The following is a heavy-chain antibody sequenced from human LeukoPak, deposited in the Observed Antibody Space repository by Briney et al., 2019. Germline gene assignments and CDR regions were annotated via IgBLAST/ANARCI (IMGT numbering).Heavy chain of an antibody. Sequence: SEPLSLPCALSGGSMSSGGYPGRWGRRPRAKGVVWIGYIYHSGSTYYNPSLKSRVTLSIDRSKSQFSLKLSSVTAADTAVYYCCAEYGYGDHDYWGQGTLVSVSS. D-gene: IGHD5-12*01. CDR1: GGSMSSGGYP. V-gene: IGHV4-30-2*01. CDR3: CAEYGYGDHDY. J-gene: IGHJ4*02. CDR2: IYHSGST.